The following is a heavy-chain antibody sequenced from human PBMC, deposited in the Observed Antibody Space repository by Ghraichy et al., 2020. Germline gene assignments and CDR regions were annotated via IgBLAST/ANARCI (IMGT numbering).Heavy chain of an antibody. Sequence: TLSLTCAVSGDSLSSSGVAWNWIRQSPSRGLEWLGRTYYRSKWNNDYAVSMKSRITINPDTSENQFSLQLNSVTPEDTAVYYCARGKFNSFDIWGQGAMVTVSS. V-gene: IGHV6-1*01. CDR1: GDSLSSSGVA. CDR3: ARGKFNSFDI. CDR2: TYYRSKWNN. J-gene: IGHJ3*02.